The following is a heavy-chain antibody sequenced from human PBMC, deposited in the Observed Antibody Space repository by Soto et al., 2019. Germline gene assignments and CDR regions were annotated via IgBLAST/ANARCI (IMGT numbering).Heavy chain of an antibody. J-gene: IGHJ6*02. Sequence: SETLSLTCAVSGGSISSSNWWSWVRQPPGKGLEWIGEIYHSGSTNYNPSLKSRVTISADKSKNQFSLKLSSVTAADTAVYYCARDAYSSSWPDYYGMDVWGQGTTVTV. D-gene: IGHD6-13*01. CDR1: GGSISSSNW. CDR3: ARDAYSSSWPDYYGMDV. V-gene: IGHV4-4*02. CDR2: IYHSGST.